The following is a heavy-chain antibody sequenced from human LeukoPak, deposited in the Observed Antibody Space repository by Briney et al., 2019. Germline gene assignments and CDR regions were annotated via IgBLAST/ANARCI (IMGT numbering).Heavy chain of an antibody. V-gene: IGHV4-59*01. CDR2: IYYSGST. Sequence: PSETLSLTCTVSSGSISRYYWSWIRQPPGKGLEWIGYIYYSGSTNYNPSLKSRVTISIDTSKNQLSLKLSSVTAADTAVYYCASGDGVQTLNFDSWGQGTLVTVSS. CDR1: SGSISRYY. CDR3: ASGDGVQTLNFDS. D-gene: IGHD2-8*01. J-gene: IGHJ4*02.